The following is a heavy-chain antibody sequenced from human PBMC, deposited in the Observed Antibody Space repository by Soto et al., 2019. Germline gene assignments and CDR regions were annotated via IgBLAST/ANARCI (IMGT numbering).Heavy chain of an antibody. CDR1: GFTFSSRW. D-gene: IGHD3-16*01. J-gene: IGHJ4*02. Sequence: EVRLVESGGGLVQPGGSLRLSCATSGFTFSSRWMHWVRQAPGKGLVWVSYINSDGSTTTYADSVKGRFTVSRDNSQNTLHLQMDFLRPEDTALYYCARWGTTGGFDLWGQGTLVSVSS. CDR3: ARWGTTGGFDL. V-gene: IGHV3-74*01. CDR2: INSDGSTT.